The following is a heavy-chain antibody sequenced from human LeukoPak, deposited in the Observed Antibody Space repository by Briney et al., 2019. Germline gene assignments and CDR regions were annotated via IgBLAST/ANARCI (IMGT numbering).Heavy chain of an antibody. V-gene: IGHV4-4*07. D-gene: IGHD6-13*01. Sequence: PSETLSLTCTVSGGSISSYYWSWIRQPAGKGLEWIGRIYTSGGTNYNPSLKSRVTMSVDTSKNQFSLKLSSVTAADTAVYYCASGVEQQLGPGFDYWGQGTLVTVSS. J-gene: IGHJ4*02. CDR2: IYTSGGT. CDR3: ASGVEQQLGPGFDY. CDR1: GGSISSYY.